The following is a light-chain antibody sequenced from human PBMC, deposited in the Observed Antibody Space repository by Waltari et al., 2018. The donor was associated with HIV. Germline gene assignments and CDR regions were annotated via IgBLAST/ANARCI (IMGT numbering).Light chain of an antibody. Sequence: AIRMTQSPSSVSPSSGARVTITCRATEDIGSDLAWYQQKPGKAPTLLISGTSTLQSGVPSRFSGSGSGTAFTLTISCLQSEDVATYFCQQYFTSARTFGQGARVE. CDR3: QQYFTSART. CDR2: GTS. J-gene: IGKJ1*01. V-gene: IGKV1-8*01. CDR1: EDIGSD.